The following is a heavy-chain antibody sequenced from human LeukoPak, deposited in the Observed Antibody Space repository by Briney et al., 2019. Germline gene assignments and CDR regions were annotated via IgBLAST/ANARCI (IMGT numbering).Heavy chain of an antibody. J-gene: IGHJ3*02. CDR2: IKQVGSEK. Sequence: GGSLRLSCAASGFTFCSYWMSWVRQAPGKGLEWVANIKQVGSEKYYVDSVKGRFTISRDNAKNPLYLQMNSLRAEDTAVYYCARAQYRNIVVVPAAIRHAFDIWGQGTMVTVSS. D-gene: IGHD2-2*02. CDR1: GFTFCSYW. V-gene: IGHV3-7*01. CDR3: ARAQYRNIVVVPAAIRHAFDI.